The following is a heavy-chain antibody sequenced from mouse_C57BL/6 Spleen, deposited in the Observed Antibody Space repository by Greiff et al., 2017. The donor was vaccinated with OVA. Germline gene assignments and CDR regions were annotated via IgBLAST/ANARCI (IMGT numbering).Heavy chain of an antibody. J-gene: IGHJ2*01. D-gene: IGHD4-1*01. Sequence: QVQLQQPGAELVMPGASVKLSCKASGYTFPSYWMHWVKQRPGQGLEWIGEIDPSDSYTNYNQKFKGKSTLTVDKSSSTAYMQLSSLTSEDSAVYYCARERTGTGYFDYWGQGTTLTVSS. CDR3: ARERTGTGYFDY. V-gene: IGHV1-69*01. CDR2: IDPSDSYT. CDR1: GYTFPSYW.